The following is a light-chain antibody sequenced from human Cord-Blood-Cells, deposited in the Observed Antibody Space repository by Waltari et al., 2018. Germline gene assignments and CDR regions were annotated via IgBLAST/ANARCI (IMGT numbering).Light chain of an antibody. Sequence: DLVMTQSPDSLAVSLGERATINCKSSQSVLYSPNNKNYLAWYQQKPGQPPKLLIYWASTRESGVPDRFSGSGSGTDFTLTISSLQAEDVAVYYCQQYYSTPYTFGQGTKLEIK. J-gene: IGKJ2*01. V-gene: IGKV4-1*01. CDR2: WAS. CDR1: QSVLYSPNNKNY. CDR3: QQYYSTPYT.